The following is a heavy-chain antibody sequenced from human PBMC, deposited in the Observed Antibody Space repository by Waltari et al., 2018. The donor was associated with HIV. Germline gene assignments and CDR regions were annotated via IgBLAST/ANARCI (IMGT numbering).Heavy chain of an antibody. D-gene: IGHD2-21*02. Sequence: EVQLVESGGGLIQPGGSLRLSCAASGFSVSSNYMSWVRQAPGKGLVWVSVIYSGGSTYYADSVKGRFTISRDNSKNTLYLQMNSLRAEDTAVYYCARGFGCGGDCYYFDYWGQGTLVTVSS. CDR1: GFSVSSNY. J-gene: IGHJ4*02. CDR3: ARGFGCGGDCYYFDY. CDR2: IYSGGST. V-gene: IGHV3-53*01.